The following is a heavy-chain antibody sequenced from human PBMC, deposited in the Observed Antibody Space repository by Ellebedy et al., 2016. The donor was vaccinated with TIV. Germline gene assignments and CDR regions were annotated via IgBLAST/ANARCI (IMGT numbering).Heavy chain of an antibody. CDR3: AHILTGSNFDY. D-gene: IGHD3-9*01. CDR2: ISGDATGT. V-gene: IGHV3-23*01. Sequence: GGSLRLSCAASGFTFRSYAMSWGRQAPGKGLEWVSSISGDATGTYYADSVKGRFTISRDNSKNTLYLQMDSLRAEDTAVYYCAHILTGSNFDYWGQGTLVTVSS. J-gene: IGHJ4*02. CDR1: GFTFRSYA.